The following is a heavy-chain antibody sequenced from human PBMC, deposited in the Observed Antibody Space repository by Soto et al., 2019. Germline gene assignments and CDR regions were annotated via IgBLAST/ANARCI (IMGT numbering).Heavy chain of an antibody. J-gene: IGHJ3*01. D-gene: IGHD2-21*02. V-gene: IGHV4-39*01. Sequence: PSETLSLTCTVSGGSISSSSYYWGWIRKPPGKGLEWSGSIYYSGGTYDNPSLKSRVTISVDTSKNQFSLKLSSVTAADTAVYYCARDLAYCGGDCLDAFDFWGQGTMVTVSS. CDR1: GGSISSSSYY. CDR2: IYYSGGT. CDR3: ARDLAYCGGDCLDAFDF.